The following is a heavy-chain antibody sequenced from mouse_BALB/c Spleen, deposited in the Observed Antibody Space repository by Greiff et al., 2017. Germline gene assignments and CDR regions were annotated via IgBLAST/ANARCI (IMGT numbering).Heavy chain of an antibody. J-gene: IGHJ2*01. D-gene: IGHD2-10*01. CDR2: IDPETGGT. Sequence: VQLQQSGAELVRPGASVTLSCKASGYTFTDYEMHWVKQTPVHGLEWIGAIDPETGGTAYNQKFKGKATLTADKSSSTAYMELRSLTSEDSAVYYCTRYPSYHYFDYWGQGTTLTVSS. CDR3: TRYPSYHYFDY. V-gene: IGHV1-15*01. CDR1: GYTFTDYE.